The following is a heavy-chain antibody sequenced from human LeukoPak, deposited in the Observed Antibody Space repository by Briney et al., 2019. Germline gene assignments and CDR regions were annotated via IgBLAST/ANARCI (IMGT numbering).Heavy chain of an antibody. CDR2: IYYSGST. CDR3: ARADYYGSGNNWFDP. Sequence: PSETLSLTCTVSGGSISSYYWSWIRQPPGKGLEWIGYIYYSGSTNYNPSLKSRVTISVDTSKNQSSLKLSSLTAADTAVYYCARADYYGSGNNWFDPWGQGTLVTVSS. CDR1: GGSISSYY. J-gene: IGHJ5*02. V-gene: IGHV4-59*01. D-gene: IGHD3-10*01.